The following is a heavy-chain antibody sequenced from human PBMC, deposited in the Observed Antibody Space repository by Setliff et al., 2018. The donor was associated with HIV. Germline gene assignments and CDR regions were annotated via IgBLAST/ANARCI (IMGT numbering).Heavy chain of an antibody. J-gene: IGHJ4*02. CDR3: ARVLGSSWPPSYFDY. D-gene: IGHD6-13*01. CDR1: GFRVTDTY. V-gene: IGHV3-53*01. Sequence: GGSLRLSCEASGFRVTDTYMAWVRQAPGKGLEWVTLIYKAGKTYYADFVKGRFTIARDDTKNTVSLQMTNLEPGDTAMYYCARVLGSSWPPSYFDYWGQGTLVTVSS. CDR2: IYKAGKT.